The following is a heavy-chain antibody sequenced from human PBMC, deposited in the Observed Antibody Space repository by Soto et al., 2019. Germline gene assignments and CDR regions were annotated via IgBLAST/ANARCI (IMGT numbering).Heavy chain of an antibody. CDR2: INHSGST. CDR1: GGSFSGYY. CDR3: ASTRWSIQWGVDY. Sequence: ETLGLTCSVYGGSFSGYYWSWIRQPPGKGLEWIGEINHSGSTNYNPSLKSRVTISVDTSKNQFSLKLSSVTAADTAVYYCASTRWSIQWGVDYWGQGPPVTVYS. J-gene: IGHJ4*02. D-gene: IGHD2-8*01. V-gene: IGHV4-34*01.